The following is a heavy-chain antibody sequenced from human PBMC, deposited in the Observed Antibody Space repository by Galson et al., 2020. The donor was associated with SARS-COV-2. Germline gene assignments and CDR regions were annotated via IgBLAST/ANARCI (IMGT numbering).Heavy chain of an antibody. D-gene: IGHD2-15*01. J-gene: IGHJ3*02. CDR2: IYYSGST. CDR1: GGSISSSSYY. Sequence: SETLSLTCTVSGGSISSSSYYWGWIRQPPGKGLEWIGSIYYSGSTYYNPSLKSRVTISVDTSKNQFSLKLSSVTAADTAVYYCASGGGFAAAYDAFDIWGQGTMVTVSS. CDR3: ASGGGFAAAYDAFDI. V-gene: IGHV4-39*07.